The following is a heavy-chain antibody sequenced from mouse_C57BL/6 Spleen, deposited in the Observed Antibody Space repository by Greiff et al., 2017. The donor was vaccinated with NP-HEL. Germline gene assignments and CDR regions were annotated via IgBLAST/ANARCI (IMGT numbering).Heavy chain of an antibody. CDR2: IYPGDGDT. CDR3: ARSHGNYLYAMDD. D-gene: IGHD2-1*01. Sequence: QVQLPQSGAELVQPGASVTISCKASGYAFSSYWMNWVKQRPGKGLEWIGQIYPGDGDTNYNGKFKGKATLTADKSSSTAYMQLSSLTSEDSAVYFCARSHGNYLYAMDDWGQGTSVTVSS. V-gene: IGHV1-80*01. J-gene: IGHJ4*01. CDR1: GYAFSSYW.